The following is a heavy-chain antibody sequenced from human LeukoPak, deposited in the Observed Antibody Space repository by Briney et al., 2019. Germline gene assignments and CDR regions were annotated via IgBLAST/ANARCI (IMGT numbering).Heavy chain of an antibody. J-gene: IGHJ6*03. V-gene: IGHV1-2*02. CDR3: ASSCGSTSCYTFYYYMDV. CDR2: INPNSGGT. Sequence: ASVKVSCKASGYTFTGYYMHWVRQAPGQGLEWTGWINPNSGGTNYAQKFQGRVTMTRDTSISTAYMELSRLRSDDTAVYYCASSCGSTSCYTFYYYMDVWGKGTTVTVSS. CDR1: GYTFTGYY. D-gene: IGHD2-2*02.